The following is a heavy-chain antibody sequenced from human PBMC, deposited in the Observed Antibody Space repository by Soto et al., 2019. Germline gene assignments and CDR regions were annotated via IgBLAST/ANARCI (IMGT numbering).Heavy chain of an antibody. CDR1: GYTFTGYY. Sequence: GASVKVSCKASGYTFTGYYMHWVRQAPGQGLEWMGWINPNSGGTNYAQKFQGWVTMTRDTSISTAYMELSRLRSDDTAVYYCARDRASIAVAGTIYYYYGMDVWGQGTTVTVSS. CDR3: ARDRASIAVAGTIYYYYGMDV. CDR2: INPNSGGT. D-gene: IGHD6-19*01. J-gene: IGHJ6*02. V-gene: IGHV1-2*04.